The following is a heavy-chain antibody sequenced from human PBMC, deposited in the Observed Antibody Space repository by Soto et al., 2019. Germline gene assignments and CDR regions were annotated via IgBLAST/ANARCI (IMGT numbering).Heavy chain of an antibody. Sequence: QVQLQESGPGLVKPSETLSLTCTVSDDSSSSYKWSWIRQPPGRRLEWIGYIDSNGGTSYNPSLQRQVTISIDTSTKQFSLKLSSVTAADTAVYYCVRQGFGRLHGLVDVWGQGTTVTVSS. CDR3: VRQGFGRLHGLVDV. CDR1: DDSSSSYK. V-gene: IGHV4-59*08. CDR2: IDSNGGT. D-gene: IGHD3-10*01. J-gene: IGHJ6*02.